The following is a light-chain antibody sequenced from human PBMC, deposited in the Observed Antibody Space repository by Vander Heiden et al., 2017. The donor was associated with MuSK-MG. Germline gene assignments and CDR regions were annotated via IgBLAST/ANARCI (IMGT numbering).Light chain of an antibody. V-gene: IGLV2-14*03. CDR2: AVR. J-gene: IGLJ2*01. CDR1: TRYVGRYYS. CDR3: SSHTNTRCSNIG. Sequence: PALPQPASVSGSPGQSLTSACTATTRYVGRYYSDSWYQQRPGKAANLILFAVRDRPARVPNCFSGPESANTTQVTSAWLQSHAEADYYFSSHTNTRCSNIGVGGCTKLTVL.